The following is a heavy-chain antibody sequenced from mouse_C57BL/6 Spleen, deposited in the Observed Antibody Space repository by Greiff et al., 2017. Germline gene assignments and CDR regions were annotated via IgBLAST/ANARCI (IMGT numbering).Heavy chain of an antibody. V-gene: IGHV5-4*01. D-gene: IGHD2-4*01. CDR3: ARGGADDYPYAMDY. CDR2: ISDGGSYT. CDR1: GFTFSSYA. J-gene: IGHJ4*01. Sequence: EVQLVESGGGLVKPGGSLKLSCAASGFTFSSYAMSWVRQTPEKRLEWVATISDGGSYTYYPDNVKGRFPISRDNAKNHLYLQMRHLKSDDTAMCYCARGGADDYPYAMDYWGQGTSGTVSS.